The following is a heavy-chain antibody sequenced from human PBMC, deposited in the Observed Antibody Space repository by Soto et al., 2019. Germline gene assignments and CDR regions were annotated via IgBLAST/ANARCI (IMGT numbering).Heavy chain of an antibody. Sequence: EVQLVESGGGLVQPGGSLRLSCAASGFSFSSYWMNWVRLAPGKGLEWVANIKKDGSQKLYVDSVEGRFTISRDNAENSLFLQMNNLSADDTAMYYCVGGRGWGMDTWGQGTPVIVSS. CDR1: GFSFSSYW. J-gene: IGHJ5*02. D-gene: IGHD6-19*01. CDR3: VGGRGWGMDT. CDR2: IKKDGSQK. V-gene: IGHV3-7*03.